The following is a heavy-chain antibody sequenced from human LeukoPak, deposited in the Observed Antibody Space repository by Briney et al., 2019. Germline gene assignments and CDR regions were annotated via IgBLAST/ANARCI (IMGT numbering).Heavy chain of an antibody. Sequence: GGSLRLSCAASGFTFSSYAMHWVRQAPGKGLEWVAVISFDGSNKYYADSVKGRFTISRDKSKDTLYLQMNSLRAEDTAVYYCPRDYLGSIFGVGPMPLDPWGQGTLVTVSS. J-gene: IGHJ5*02. CDR1: GFTFSSYA. CDR3: PRDYLGSIFGVGPMPLDP. D-gene: IGHD3-3*01. V-gene: IGHV3-30*01. CDR2: ISFDGSNK.